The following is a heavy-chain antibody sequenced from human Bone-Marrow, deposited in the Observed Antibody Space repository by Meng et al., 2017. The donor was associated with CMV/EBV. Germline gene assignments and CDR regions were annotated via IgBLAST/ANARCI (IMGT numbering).Heavy chain of an antibody. V-gene: IGHV1-18*01. CDR1: GYTFTSYG. CDR3: ARSSLLRFLEWFDY. Sequence: ASVKVSCKASGYTFTSYGISWVRQAPGQGLEWMGWISAYNGNTNYAQRLQGRVTMTTGTSTSTAYMELRSLRSDDTAVYYCARSSLLRFLEWFDYWGHGTLVTVSS. J-gene: IGHJ5*01. D-gene: IGHD3-3*01. CDR2: ISAYNGNT.